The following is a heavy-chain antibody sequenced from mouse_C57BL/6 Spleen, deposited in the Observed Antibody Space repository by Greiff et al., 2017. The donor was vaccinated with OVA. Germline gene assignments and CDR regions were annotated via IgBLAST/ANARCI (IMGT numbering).Heavy chain of an antibody. Sequence: QVQLQQSGPELVKPGASVKISCKASGYAFTSSWMNWVKQRPGKGLEWIGLIYPGDGDTNYNGKFKGKATLTANKASSTAYMQLSSLTAEDSAVDFCARHWNEYYFDDWGKGTTLTVSS. V-gene: IGHV1-82*01. CDR1: GYAFTSSW. CDR2: IYPGDGDT. CDR3: ARHWNEYYFDD. J-gene: IGHJ2*01. D-gene: IGHD4-1*01.